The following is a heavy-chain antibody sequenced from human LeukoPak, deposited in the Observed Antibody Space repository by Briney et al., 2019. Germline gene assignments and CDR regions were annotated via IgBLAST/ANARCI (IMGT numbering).Heavy chain of an antibody. D-gene: IGHD6-13*01. CDR2: IYHSGST. J-gene: IGHJ4*02. CDR1: GGSISSSNW. V-gene: IGHV4-4*02. Sequence: SETLSLTCAVSGGSISSSNWWSWVRQPPGKGLEWIGEIYHSGSTNYNPSLKSRVTISVDKSKNQFSLKLSSVTAADTAVYYCASREQRLVFFDYWGQGTLVTVSS. CDR3: ASREQRLVFFDY.